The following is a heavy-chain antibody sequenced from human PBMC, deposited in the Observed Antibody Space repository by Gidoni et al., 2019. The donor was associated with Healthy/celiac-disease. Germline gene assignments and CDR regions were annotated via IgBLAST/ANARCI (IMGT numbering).Heavy chain of an antibody. J-gene: IGHJ3*02. CDR2: ISGSGGST. Sequence: EVQLLESGGGLVQPGGSLRLSCAASGFTFSSYAMSWVRQAPGKGLEWVSAISGSGGSTYYADSVKGRFTISRDNSKNTLYLQMNSLRAEDTAVYYCAKDPGYDFWSALYAFDIWGQGTMVTVSS. CDR3: AKDPGYDFWSALYAFDI. CDR1: GFTFSSYA. V-gene: IGHV3-23*01. D-gene: IGHD3-3*01.